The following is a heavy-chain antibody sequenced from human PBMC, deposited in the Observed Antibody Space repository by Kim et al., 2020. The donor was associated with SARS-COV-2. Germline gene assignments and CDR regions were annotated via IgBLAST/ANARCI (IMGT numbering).Heavy chain of an antibody. CDR2: INGDGRTT. CDR1: GFTFRNDW. V-gene: IGHV3-74*03. Sequence: GGSLRLSCAASGFTFRNDWMHWVRQPPGKGLVWVSRINGDGRTTTYTDPVRGRFTISRDNAKNTVYLQMNSLRGEDTAMYYCVRALGGLDDWGQGTLVTVSS. D-gene: IGHD3-16*01. J-gene: IGHJ4*02. CDR3: VRALGGLDD.